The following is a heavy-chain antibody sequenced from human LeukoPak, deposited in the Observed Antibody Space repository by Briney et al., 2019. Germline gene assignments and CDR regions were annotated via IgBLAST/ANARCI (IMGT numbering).Heavy chain of an antibody. J-gene: IGHJ4*02. CDR2: ISGSGGST. CDR3: AKEGGSGSYPRHFDY. CDR1: GFTFSSYA. Sequence: GGSLRLSCAASGFTFSSYAMSWVRQAPGKGLESVSAISGSGGSTYYADSVKGRFTISRDNSKNTLYLQMNSLRAEDTAVYYCAKEGGSGSYPRHFDYWGQGTLVTVSS. V-gene: IGHV3-23*01. D-gene: IGHD3-10*01.